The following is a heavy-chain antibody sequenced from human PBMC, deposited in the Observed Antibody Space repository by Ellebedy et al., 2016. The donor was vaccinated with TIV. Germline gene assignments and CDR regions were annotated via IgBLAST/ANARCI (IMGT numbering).Heavy chain of an antibody. CDR3: AEEGGSSRGASGMDV. CDR1: GFTFSSYG. CDR2: LAYDGSNK. J-gene: IGHJ6*02. Sequence: GESLKISCAASGFTFSSYGMHWVRQAPGKGLVWVASLAYDGSNKFYADSVKGRFTISRDNSKNTLYLQMNSLRVDDTAVYYCAEEGGSSRGASGMDVWGQGTAVVVSS. D-gene: IGHD6-6*01. V-gene: IGHV3-30*18.